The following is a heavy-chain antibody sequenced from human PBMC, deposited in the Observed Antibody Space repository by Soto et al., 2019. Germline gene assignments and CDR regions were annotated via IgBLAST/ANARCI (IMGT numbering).Heavy chain of an antibody. CDR2: ISSSSSYI. Sequence: EVQLVESGGGLVKPGGSLRLSCAASGFTFSSYSMNWVRQAPGKGLEWVSSISSSSSYIYYADSVKGRFTISRDNAKNSLYLQMNSLRAEDTAVYYCARVNGYRDYYYYYGMDVWGQGNTVTVSS. CDR3: ARVNGYRDYYYYYGMDV. D-gene: IGHD5-18*01. CDR1: GFTFSSYS. V-gene: IGHV3-21*01. J-gene: IGHJ6*02.